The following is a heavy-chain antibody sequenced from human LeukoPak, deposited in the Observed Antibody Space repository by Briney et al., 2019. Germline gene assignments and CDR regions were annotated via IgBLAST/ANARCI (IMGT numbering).Heavy chain of an antibody. J-gene: IGHJ3*02. CDR3: ARDTPPRDTYYCDSSGYYLGAFDI. V-gene: IGHV4-59*01. CDR1: GGSISSYY. CDR2: IYYSGST. Sequence: PSETLSLTCTVSGGSISSYYWSWIRQPPGKGLEWIGYIYYSGSTNYNPSLKSRVTISVDTSKNQFSLKLSSVTAADTAVYYCARDTPPRDTYYCDSSGYYLGAFDIWGQGTMVTVSS. D-gene: IGHD3-22*01.